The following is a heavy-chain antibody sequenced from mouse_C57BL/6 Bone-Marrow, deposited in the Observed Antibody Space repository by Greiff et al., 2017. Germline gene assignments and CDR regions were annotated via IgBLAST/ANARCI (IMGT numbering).Heavy chain of an antibody. CDR1: GYTFTSYW. V-gene: IGHV1-50*01. J-gene: IGHJ3*01. Sequence: QVQLQQPGAELVKPGASVKLSCKASGYTFTSYWMQWVKQRPGQGLEWIGEIDPSDSYTNYNQKFKGKATLTIDTSSSTAYMQLSSLTSEDSAVYYCARWSYYYGSSYPYWGQGTLVTVSA. CDR3: ARWSYYYGSSYPY. CDR2: IDPSDSYT. D-gene: IGHD1-1*01.